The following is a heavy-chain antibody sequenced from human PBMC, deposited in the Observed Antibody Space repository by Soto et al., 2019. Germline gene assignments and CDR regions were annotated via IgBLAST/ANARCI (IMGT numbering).Heavy chain of an antibody. Sequence: QVQLQESGSRLVRPSQTLSLTCSVSRGSVSSGGYSWSWIRQAPGKGLEWIGFISPSGSPAYNPSLKSRVSISVDTSNNPISLELSSVTAADTAVYYCTRGVRAWCPGTLVTVSS. V-gene: IGHV4-30-2*01. CDR3: TRGVRA. D-gene: IGHD3-10*02. CDR2: ISPSGSP. CDR1: RGSVSSGGYS. J-gene: IGHJ5*02.